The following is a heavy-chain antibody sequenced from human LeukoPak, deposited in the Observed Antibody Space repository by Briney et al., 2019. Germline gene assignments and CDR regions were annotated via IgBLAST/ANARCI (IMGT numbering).Heavy chain of an antibody. CDR2: ISSSSSCI. Sequence: GGSLRLSCAASGFTFSSYSMNWVRQAPGKGLEWVSSISSSSSCIYYADSVKGRFTISRDNAKNSLYLQMNSLRAEDTAVYYCARGGGLARTFDYWGQGTLVTVSS. J-gene: IGHJ4*02. V-gene: IGHV3-21*01. D-gene: IGHD1-14*01. CDR3: ARGGGLARTFDY. CDR1: GFTFSSYS.